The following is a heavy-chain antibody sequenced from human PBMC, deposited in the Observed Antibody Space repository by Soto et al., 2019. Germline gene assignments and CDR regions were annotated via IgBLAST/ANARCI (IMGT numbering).Heavy chain of an antibody. Sequence: QVQLVQSGAEVKKPGSSVKVSCKGSGGTFRSYDVNWVRQAPGQGLEWMGGIIPISGTPNFAQKFQGRVTITADPSTNTAYMELSSLTSDDTAVYYCARRTGGGSLDYWGQGTLVSVSS. D-gene: IGHD2-15*01. CDR2: IIPISGTP. V-gene: IGHV1-69*01. J-gene: IGHJ4*02. CDR1: GGTFRSYD. CDR3: ARRTGGGSLDY.